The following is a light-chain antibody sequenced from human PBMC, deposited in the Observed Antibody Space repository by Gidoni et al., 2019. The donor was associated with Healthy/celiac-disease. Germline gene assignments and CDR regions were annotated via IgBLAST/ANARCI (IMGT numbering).Light chain of an antibody. CDR1: QSVLYSSNNKNY. CDR3: QQYYSTPYT. CDR2: WAS. Sequence: DIVMTQSPHSLAVSLGERATINCKSSQSVLYSSNNKNYLAWYQQKPGQPPKLLNYWASTRESGVPDRISGSGSGTDFTLTISSLQAEDVAVYYCQQYYSTPYTFGPGTKVDIK. J-gene: IGKJ3*01. V-gene: IGKV4-1*01.